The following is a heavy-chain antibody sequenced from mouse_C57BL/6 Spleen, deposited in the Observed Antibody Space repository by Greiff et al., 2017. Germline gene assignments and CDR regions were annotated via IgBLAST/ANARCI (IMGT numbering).Heavy chain of an antibody. CDR2: ISSCSSTI. CDR1: GFTFSDYG. CDR3: ARPYGSSPAWFAY. J-gene: IGHJ3*01. D-gene: IGHD1-1*01. Sequence: EVQLVESGGGLVKPGGSLKLSCAASGFTFSDYGMHWVRQAPEKGLEWVAYISSCSSTIYYADTVKGRFTISRDNAKNTLFLQMTSLRSEDTAMYYCARPYGSSPAWFAYWGQGTRVTISA. V-gene: IGHV5-17*01.